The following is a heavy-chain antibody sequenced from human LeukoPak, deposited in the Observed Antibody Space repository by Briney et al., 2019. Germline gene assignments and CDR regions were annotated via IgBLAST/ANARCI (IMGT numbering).Heavy chain of an antibody. D-gene: IGHD6-13*01. CDR3: AKGEYSSSWYEFAY. CDR2: ISGSGDST. CDR1: GFTFTNYA. Sequence: GGSLRLSCAASGFTFTNYAMSWVRQAPGKGLEWVSAISGSGDSTYYADSVKGRFTVSRDNSKNTAYLHMTSLRAEDTAVYYCAKGEYSSSWYEFAYWGQGTLVTVSS. V-gene: IGHV3-23*01. J-gene: IGHJ4*02.